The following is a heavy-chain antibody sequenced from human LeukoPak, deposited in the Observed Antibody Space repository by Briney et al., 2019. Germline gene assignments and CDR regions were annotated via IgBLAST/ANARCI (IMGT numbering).Heavy chain of an antibody. D-gene: IGHD2-2*01. Sequence: GGSLRLSCAASGFTFSDHYMDWVRQAPGKGLEWVGRTRNKANSYTTEYAASVKDRFTISRDDSEKSLYLQMNRLKTEDTAVYYCARVRYCSSTTCRGAFDIWGQRTMVTVSS. CDR2: TRNKANSYTT. J-gene: IGHJ3*02. CDR3: ARVRYCSSTTCRGAFDI. V-gene: IGHV3-72*01. CDR1: GFTFSDHY.